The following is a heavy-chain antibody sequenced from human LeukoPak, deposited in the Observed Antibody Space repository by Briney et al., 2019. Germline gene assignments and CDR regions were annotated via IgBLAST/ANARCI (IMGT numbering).Heavy chain of an antibody. CDR3: ARAGSDYSIAYYIDV. V-gene: IGHV1-8*01. CDR2: MNPNSGNT. CDR1: GYTFTGYD. Sequence: GASVKVSCKASGYTFTGYDINWVRQATGQGLEWMGWMNPNSGNTGYAQKFQGRVTMTRNTSISTAYMELSSLRSEDTAVYYCARAGSDYSIAYYIDVWGKGTTVTVSS. J-gene: IGHJ6*03. D-gene: IGHD4-11*01.